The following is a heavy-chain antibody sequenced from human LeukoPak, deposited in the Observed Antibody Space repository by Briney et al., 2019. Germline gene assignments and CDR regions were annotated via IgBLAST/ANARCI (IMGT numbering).Heavy chain of an antibody. CDR2: ISYDGSNK. D-gene: IGHD1-26*01. Sequence: GGSLRLSCAASGFTFSSYAMHWVRQAPGKGLEWVGVISYDGSNKYYADSVNGRFTISRDNSKNTLDLQMNSRRAEDTAVYYCARDLDSGSLVYWGEGTLVTVSS. CDR1: GFTFSSYA. V-gene: IGHV3-30-3*01. CDR3: ARDLDSGSLVY. J-gene: IGHJ4*02.